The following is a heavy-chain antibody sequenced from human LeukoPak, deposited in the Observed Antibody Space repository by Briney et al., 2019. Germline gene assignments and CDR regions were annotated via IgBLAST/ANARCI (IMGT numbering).Heavy chain of an antibody. CDR2: IYYSGST. D-gene: IGHD3-10*01. J-gene: IGHJ4*02. CDR3: ARHPQNYYGSGSPFDY. CDR1: GGSISSYY. V-gene: IGHV4-59*08. Sequence: PSETLSLTCTVSGGSISSYYWSWIRQPPGKGLEWIGYIYYSGSTNYNPSLKSRVTISVDTSKNLFSLKLSSVTAADPAVYYCARHPQNYYGSGSPFDYWGQGTLVTVSS.